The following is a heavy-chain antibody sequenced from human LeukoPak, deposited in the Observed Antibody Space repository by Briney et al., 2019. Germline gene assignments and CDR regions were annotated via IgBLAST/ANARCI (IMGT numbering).Heavy chain of an antibody. CDR3: ARDHKYYDFWSGYPKRFDY. CDR2: ICAFNGNT. D-gene: IGHD3-3*01. Sequence: ASVKVSCKASGFTFSSHGISWVRQGPGQGLEWMGWICAFNGNTNYAQKLQGRVTMTTDTSTSTAYMELRSLRSDDTAVYYCARDHKYYDFWSGYPKRFDYWGQGTLVTVSS. V-gene: IGHV1-18*01. J-gene: IGHJ4*02. CDR1: GFTFSSHG.